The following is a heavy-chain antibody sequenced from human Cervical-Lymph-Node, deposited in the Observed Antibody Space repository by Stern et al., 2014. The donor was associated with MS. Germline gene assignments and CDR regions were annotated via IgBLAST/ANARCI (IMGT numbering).Heavy chain of an antibody. D-gene: IGHD2-2*02. V-gene: IGHV1-18*01. Sequence: MQLVQYGPEVKKPWASVKVSCKASGYTFTTFGISWVRRAPGQGLQWMGRISGYNGNTTYPQKFQGRVTMTTATSASTAHMDLTSLRSDESAIYYCARGPYCSSTSCYTNGYYFYGMDVWGQGTTVTVSS. CDR1: GYTFTTFG. CDR2: ISGYNGNT. J-gene: IGHJ6*02. CDR3: ARGPYCSSTSCYTNGYYFYGMDV.